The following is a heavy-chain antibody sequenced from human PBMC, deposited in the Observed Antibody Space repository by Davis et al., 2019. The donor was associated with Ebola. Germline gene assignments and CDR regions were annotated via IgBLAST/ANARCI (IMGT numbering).Heavy chain of an antibody. CDR1: GGSFSGYY. D-gene: IGHD2-2*02. Sequence: PSETLSLTCAVYGGSFSGYYWSWIRQPPGKGLEWIGEINHSGSTNYNPSLKSRVTISVDTSKNQFSLKLSSVTAADTAVYYCARCIVVPAAIDNWFDPWGQGTLVTVSS. CDR3: ARCIVVPAAIDNWFDP. J-gene: IGHJ5*02. CDR2: INHSGST. V-gene: IGHV4-34*01.